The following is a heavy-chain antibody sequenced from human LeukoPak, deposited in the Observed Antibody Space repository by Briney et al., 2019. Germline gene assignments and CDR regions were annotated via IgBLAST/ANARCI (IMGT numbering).Heavy chain of an antibody. CDR1: GLTFSSYA. D-gene: IGHD3-22*01. Sequence: QSGGSLRLSCAASGLTFSSYAMSWVRQAPGKGLEWVSAISGSGGSTYYADSVKGRFTISRDNSKNTLYLQMNSLRAEDTAVYYCAKAPYYYDSSGYYDYWGQGTLVTVSS. CDR2: ISGSGGST. CDR3: AKAPYYYDSSGYYDY. V-gene: IGHV3-23*01. J-gene: IGHJ4*02.